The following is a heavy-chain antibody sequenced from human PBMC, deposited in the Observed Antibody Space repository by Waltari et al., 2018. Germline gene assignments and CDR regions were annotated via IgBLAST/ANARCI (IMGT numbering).Heavy chain of an antibody. Sequence: QVQLVQSGAEVKKPGASVKVSCKASGYTFTGYYMHWVRQAPGQGLEWMGRINPNSGGTNYAQKFQGRVTMTRDTSISTAHMELSRLRSDDTAVYYCARGRPPVVATDNNWFDPWGQGTLVTVSS. V-gene: IGHV1-2*06. CDR2: INPNSGGT. J-gene: IGHJ5*02. D-gene: IGHD5-12*01. CDR1: GYTFTGYY. CDR3: ARGRPPVVATDNNWFDP.